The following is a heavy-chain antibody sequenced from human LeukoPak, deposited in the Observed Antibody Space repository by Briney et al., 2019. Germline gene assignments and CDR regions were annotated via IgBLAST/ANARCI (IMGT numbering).Heavy chain of an antibody. CDR1: GFTFSSYA. Sequence: GGSLRLSCAASGFTFSSYAMSWVRQAPGKGLEWVSAISGSGGSTYYADSVKGRFTISRDNSKNTLYLQMNSLKTEDTAVYYCTTGHVAVGANCWGQGTLVTVSS. CDR3: TTGHVAVGANC. V-gene: IGHV3-23*01. CDR2: ISGSGGST. J-gene: IGHJ4*02. D-gene: IGHD1-26*01.